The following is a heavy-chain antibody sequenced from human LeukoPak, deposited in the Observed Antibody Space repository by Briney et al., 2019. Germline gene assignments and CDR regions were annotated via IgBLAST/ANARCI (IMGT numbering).Heavy chain of an antibody. CDR2: IKEDGTET. CDR1: GFMFSSNW. V-gene: IGHV3-7*03. CDR3: AKAGRSLQTY. J-gene: IGHJ4*02. D-gene: IGHD5-24*01. Sequence: EGSLRLSCAASGFMFSSNWMSWVRLAPGKGLEWVANIKEDGTETYYVDSVKGRFTISRDNGKKSLYLQMNSLRVEDTAVYYCAKAGRSLQTYWGQGTLVTVSS.